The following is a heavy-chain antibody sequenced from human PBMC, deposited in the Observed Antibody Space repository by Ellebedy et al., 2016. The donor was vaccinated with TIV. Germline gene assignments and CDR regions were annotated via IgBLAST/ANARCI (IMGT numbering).Heavy chain of an antibody. CDR2: INHSGST. J-gene: IGHJ4*02. V-gene: IGHV4-34*01. D-gene: IGHD3-16*01. CDR1: GGSFSGYY. CDR3: ASYRRGLRAFEY. Sequence: MPSETLSLTCAVYGGSFSGYYWSWIRQPPGKGLEWIGEINHSGSTISNPSLKSRVTIPVDTSKNQFSLKLRSVTAADTAVYYCASYRRGLRAFEYWGQGTLVTVSS.